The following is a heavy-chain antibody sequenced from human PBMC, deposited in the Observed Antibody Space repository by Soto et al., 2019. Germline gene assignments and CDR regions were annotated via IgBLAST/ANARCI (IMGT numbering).Heavy chain of an antibody. CDR2: IYSGGST. CDR1: GFTVSSNY. CDR3: ARDGGIVATENYY. D-gene: IGHD5-12*01. Sequence: EVQLVESGGGLVQPGGSLRLSCAASGFTVSSNYMSWVRQAPGKGLEWVSVIYSGGSTYYADSVKGRCTISRDNSKNTLYLQMNRLRAEDTAVYYCARDGGIVATENYYWGQGTLVTVSS. J-gene: IGHJ4*02. V-gene: IGHV3-66*01.